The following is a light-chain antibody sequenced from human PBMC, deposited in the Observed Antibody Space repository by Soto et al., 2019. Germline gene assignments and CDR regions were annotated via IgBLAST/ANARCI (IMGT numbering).Light chain of an antibody. CDR1: SSDVGGYNY. CDR3: SSYTRNSTLV. CDR2: EVS. J-gene: IGLJ2*01. Sequence: QSALTQAASVSGSPGQSITISCTGTSSDVGGYNYVSWYQQHPGKAPKLMIYEVSNRPSGVSNRFSGSKSGNTASLTISGLQAEDEADYYCSSYTRNSTLVFGGGTKLIVL. V-gene: IGLV2-14*01.